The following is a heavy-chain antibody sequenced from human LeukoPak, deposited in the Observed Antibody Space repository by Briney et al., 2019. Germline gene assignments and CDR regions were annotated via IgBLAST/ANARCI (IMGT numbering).Heavy chain of an antibody. Sequence: GGSLRLSCAASGFTFSSYGMHWVRQAPGKGLEWVAVISYDGSNKYYADSVKGRFTISRDNSKNTLYLQMNSLRAEDTAVYYCAKGKGSGIVGATGYFDYWGQGTLVTVSS. CDR3: AKGKGSGIVGATGYFDY. CDR1: GFTFSSYG. V-gene: IGHV3-30*18. D-gene: IGHD1-26*01. CDR2: ISYDGSNK. J-gene: IGHJ4*02.